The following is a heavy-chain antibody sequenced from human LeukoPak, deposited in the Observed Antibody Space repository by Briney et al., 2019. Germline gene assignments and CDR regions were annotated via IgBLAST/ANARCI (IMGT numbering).Heavy chain of an antibody. CDR1: GYTFTGYY. CDR3: ARDFVGYDILTGYYRFHYFDY. D-gene: IGHD3-9*01. V-gene: IGHV1-2*02. J-gene: IGHJ4*02. CDR2: INPNSGGT. Sequence: ASVKVSCKASGYTFTGYYMHWVRQAPGQGLEWMGWINPNSGGTNYAQKFQGRVTMTRDTSISTAYMELSRLRSDDTAVYYCARDFVGYDILTGYYRFHYFDYWGQGTLVTVSS.